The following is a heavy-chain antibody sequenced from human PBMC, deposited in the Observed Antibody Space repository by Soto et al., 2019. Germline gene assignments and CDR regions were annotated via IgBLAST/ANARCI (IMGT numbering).Heavy chain of an antibody. CDR2: IKQDGSDK. CDR1: GLTFSKYW. V-gene: IGHV3-7*03. Sequence: GGSLRLSCSASGLTFSKYWMSWVRQSPGKGLEWVANIKQDGSDKYYADSVRGRFAISRDNAKNSLFLQMNSLRAEDTAIYYSARDEYYDSCAYYDYWGQGTLVTVYS. D-gene: IGHD3-22*01. J-gene: IGHJ4*02. CDR3: ARDEYYDSCAYYDY.